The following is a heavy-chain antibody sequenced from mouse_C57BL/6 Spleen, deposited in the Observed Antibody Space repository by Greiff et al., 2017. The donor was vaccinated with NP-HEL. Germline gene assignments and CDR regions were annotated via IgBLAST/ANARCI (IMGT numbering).Heavy chain of an antibody. D-gene: IGHD1-1*01. CDR1: GYTFTSYW. Sequence: QVQLQQPGAELVKPGASVKLSCKASGYTFTSYWMHWVKQRPGQGLEWIGMIHPNSGSTNYNEKFKSKATLTVDKSSSTAYMQLSSLTSEDSAVYYCARGEYYYGSSYVYFDVWGTGTTVTVSS. CDR3: ARGEYYYGSSYVYFDV. CDR2: IHPNSGST. J-gene: IGHJ1*03. V-gene: IGHV1-64*01.